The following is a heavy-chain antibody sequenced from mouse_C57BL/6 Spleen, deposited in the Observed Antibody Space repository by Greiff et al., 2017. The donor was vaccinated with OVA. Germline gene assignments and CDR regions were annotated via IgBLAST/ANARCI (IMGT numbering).Heavy chain of an antibody. CDR1: GFTFSSYG. Sequence: EVKLEESGADLVKPGGSLKLSCAASGFTFSSYGMSWVRQTPDKRLEWVATISSGGSYTYYPDSVKGRFTISRDNAKNTLYLQMSSLKSEDTAMYYCARGVGATKYFDVWGTGTTVTVSS. V-gene: IGHV5-6*02. J-gene: IGHJ1*03. CDR3: ARGVGATKYFDV. D-gene: IGHD1-1*01. CDR2: ISSGGSYT.